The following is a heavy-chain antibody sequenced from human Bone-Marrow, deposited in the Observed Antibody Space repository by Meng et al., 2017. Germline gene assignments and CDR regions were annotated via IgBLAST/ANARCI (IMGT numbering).Heavy chain of an antibody. J-gene: IGHJ4*02. D-gene: IGHD1-26*01. Sequence: EVHLVESGGVLVKPGGSLRLSCAASGFAFSDAWMSWVCQAPGKGLEWVGLIKSKSAGGTTDYAAPVKGRYTISRDDSKTTMYLQMNSLKTEDTAVYYCTASPATEYWGQGTLVTVSS. CDR2: IKSKSAGGTT. CDR1: GFAFSDAW. V-gene: IGHV3-15*01. CDR3: TASPATEY.